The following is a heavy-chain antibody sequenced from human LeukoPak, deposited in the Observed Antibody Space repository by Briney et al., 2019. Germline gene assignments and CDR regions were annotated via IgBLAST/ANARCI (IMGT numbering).Heavy chain of an antibody. V-gene: IGHV3-30*19. CDR1: GFSFSSYG. Sequence: GGSLRLSCAPSGFSFSSYGMHWVRQAPGKGLEWVAIISYDGSNKYYADSVKGRFTISRDNSKNTLYLQMNSLRAEDTAVYYCARDPEWLRLMDYWGQGTLVTVSS. CDR3: ARDPEWLRLMDY. D-gene: IGHD5-12*01. J-gene: IGHJ4*02. CDR2: ISYDGSNK.